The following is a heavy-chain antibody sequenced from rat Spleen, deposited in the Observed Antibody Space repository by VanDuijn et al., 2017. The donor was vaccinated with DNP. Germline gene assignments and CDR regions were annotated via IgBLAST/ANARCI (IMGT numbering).Heavy chain of an antibody. D-gene: IGHD1-2*01. CDR3: STADYSSY. Sequence: EVQLVESGGGLVQPGSSLKLSCVVSGFTFSDYNMAWVRQAPKKGLEWVATIIYDSSDTYYGDSVKGRFTISRENARNTLYLQMDSLRSEDTATYFCSTADYSSYWGQGVMVTVSS. CDR1: GFTFSDYN. V-gene: IGHV5S10*01. CDR2: IIYDSSDT. J-gene: IGHJ2*01.